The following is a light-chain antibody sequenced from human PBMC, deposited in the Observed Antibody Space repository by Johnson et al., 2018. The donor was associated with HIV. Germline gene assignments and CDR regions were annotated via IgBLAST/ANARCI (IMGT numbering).Light chain of an antibody. CDR1: DSNIGNNY. Sequence: QSVLTQPPSVSAAPGQKVTISCFGSDSNIGNNYVSWYQQLPGTAPKLLIYENTKRPSGIPDRFSGSKSGTSATLAITGLHTGDAADYDCGTGDTSLSAGALCGSGTRVTVL. CDR3: GTGDTSLSAGAL. V-gene: IGLV1-51*02. J-gene: IGLJ1*01. CDR2: ENT.